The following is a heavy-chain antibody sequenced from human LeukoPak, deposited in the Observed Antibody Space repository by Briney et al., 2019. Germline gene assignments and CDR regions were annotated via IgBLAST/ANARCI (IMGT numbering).Heavy chain of an antibody. V-gene: IGHV3-30*18. CDR1: GFAFSSYG. J-gene: IGHJ4*02. D-gene: IGHD6-19*01. Sequence: GGSLRFSCIASGFAFSSYGMHWVRQAPGQGLEWVAVISSDGRNQYYPDSVKGRFTISRDNSKNTLYLQMNSLRADNTAVYYCAKDAGYTTGGTADYWGQGTLVTVSS. CDR2: ISSDGRNQ. CDR3: AKDAGYTTGGTADY.